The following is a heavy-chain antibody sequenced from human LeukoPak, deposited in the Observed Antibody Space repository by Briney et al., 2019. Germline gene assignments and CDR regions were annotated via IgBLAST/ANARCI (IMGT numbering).Heavy chain of an antibody. CDR3: ARDGGATVTKYYFDY. V-gene: IGHV3-21*05. D-gene: IGHD4-17*01. J-gene: IGHJ4*02. Sequence: PGGSLRLSCAASGFTFSSYSMNWVRQAPGKGLEWVSYISSSSSYIYYADSVKGRFTISRDNAKNSLYLQMNSLRAEDTAVYYCARDGGATVTKYYFDYWGQGTLVTVSS. CDR2: ISSSSSYI. CDR1: GFTFSSYS.